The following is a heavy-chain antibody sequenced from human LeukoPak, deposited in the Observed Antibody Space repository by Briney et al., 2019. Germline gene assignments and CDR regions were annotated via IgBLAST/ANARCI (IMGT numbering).Heavy chain of an antibody. J-gene: IGHJ4*02. V-gene: IGHV3-21*01. CDR3: ARDPANSSSWPLDY. CDR2: ISSSSSYI. CDR1: GFTFSSYS. Sequence: GGSLRLSCAASGFTFSSYSMNWVRQAPGKGLEWVSSISSSSSYIYYADSVKGRFTISRDSAKYSLYLQMNSLRAEDTAVYYCARDPANSSSWPLDYWGQGTLVTVSS. D-gene: IGHD6-13*01.